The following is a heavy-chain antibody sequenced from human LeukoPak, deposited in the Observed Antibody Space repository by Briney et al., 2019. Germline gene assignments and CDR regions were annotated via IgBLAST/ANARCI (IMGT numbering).Heavy chain of an antibody. CDR3: ARVGSSGWYWFDP. CDR1: GGSFSGYY. D-gene: IGHD6-19*01. Sequence: PSETLSLTCAVYGGSFSGYYWSWIRQPPGKGLEWIGYIYYSGSTNYNPSLKSRVTISVDTSKNQFSLKLSSVTAADTAVYYCARVGSSGWYWFDPWGQGTLVTVSS. CDR2: IYYSGST. J-gene: IGHJ5*02. V-gene: IGHV4-59*01.